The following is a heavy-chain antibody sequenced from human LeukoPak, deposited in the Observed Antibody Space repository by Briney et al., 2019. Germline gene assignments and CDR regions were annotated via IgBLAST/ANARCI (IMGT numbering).Heavy chain of an antibody. J-gene: IGHJ6*02. V-gene: IGHV4-59*08. CDR3: ARLPYYYGMDV. CDR2: IYYSGST. Sequence: SETLSLTCTVSDGSISSYYWSWIRQPPGKGLEWIGYIYYSGSTNYNPSLKSRVTISVDTSKNQFSLKLSSVTAADTAVYYCARLPYYYGMDVWGQGTTVTVSS. CDR1: DGSISSYY.